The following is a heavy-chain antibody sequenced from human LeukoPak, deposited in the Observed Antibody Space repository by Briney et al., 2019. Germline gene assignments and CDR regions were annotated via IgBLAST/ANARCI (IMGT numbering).Heavy chain of an antibody. CDR3: ARGGDTAMVLDY. J-gene: IGHJ4*02. Sequence: GGSLRLTCAASGFTFSSYAMHWVRQAPGKGLEWVAVISYDGSNKYYADSVKGRFTISRGNSKNTLYLQMNSLRAEDTAVYYCARGGDTAMVLDYWGQGTLVTVSS. CDR2: ISYDGSNK. D-gene: IGHD5-18*01. V-gene: IGHV3-30*04. CDR1: GFTFSSYA.